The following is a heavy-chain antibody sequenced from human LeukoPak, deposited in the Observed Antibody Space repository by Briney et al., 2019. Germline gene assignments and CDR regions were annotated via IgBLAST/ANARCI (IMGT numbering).Heavy chain of an antibody. J-gene: IGHJ3*02. D-gene: IGHD3-3*01. V-gene: IGHV3-30-3*01. CDR1: GLTFSSYA. CDR3: ARDGPRITIFGVPTRTEDAFDI. CDR2: ISYDGRNK. Sequence: GGSLTLSCATSGLTFSSYAMHWVRQAPGKGLEWVAVISYDGRNKYYADSVKGRFTISRDNSKNTLYLQMNSLRAEDTAVYYCARDGPRITIFGVPTRTEDAFDIWGQGTMVTVSS.